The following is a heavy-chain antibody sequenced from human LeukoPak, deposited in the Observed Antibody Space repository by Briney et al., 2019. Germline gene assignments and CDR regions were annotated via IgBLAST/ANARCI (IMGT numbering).Heavy chain of an antibody. Sequence: PGGSLRLSCAASGFTFSNYAMSWVRQAPGKGLEWVSGVGDSGDRTYYANSVKGRFTISRDNSKNTLYLQMNSLRAEDTALYYCAKAGLPAANRYDFWSGYLGPYYYYYYGMDVWGQGTTVTVSS. V-gene: IGHV3-23*01. CDR1: GFTFSNYA. CDR3: AKAGLPAANRYDFWSGYLGPYYYYYYGMDV. CDR2: VGDSGDRT. J-gene: IGHJ6*02. D-gene: IGHD3-3*01.